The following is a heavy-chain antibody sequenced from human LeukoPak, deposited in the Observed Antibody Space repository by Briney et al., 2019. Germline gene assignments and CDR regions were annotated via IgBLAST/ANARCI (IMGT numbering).Heavy chain of an antibody. CDR2: ISSSGSTI. V-gene: IGHV3-11*01. D-gene: IGHD4-11*01. J-gene: IGHJ6*02. Sequence: GGSLRLSCAASGFTFSDYYMSWIRQALGKGLEWVSYISSSGSTIYYADSVKGRFTISRDNAKNSLYLQMNSLRAEDTAVYYCARVIGNYGYYYYYGMDVWGQGTTVTVSS. CDR1: GFTFSDYY. CDR3: ARVIGNYGYYYYYGMDV.